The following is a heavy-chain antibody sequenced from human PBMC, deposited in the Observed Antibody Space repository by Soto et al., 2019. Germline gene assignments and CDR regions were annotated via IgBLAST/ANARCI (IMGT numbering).Heavy chain of an antibody. J-gene: IGHJ5*02. Sequence: SETLSLTCTVSGGSISSCYWSWIRQPPGKGLEWIGYIYYSGSTNYNPSLKSRVTISVDTSKNQFSLKLSSVTAADTAVYYCARADWGSGWLNWFDPWGQGTLVTVSS. D-gene: IGHD6-19*01. V-gene: IGHV4-59*01. CDR2: IYYSGST. CDR3: ARADWGSGWLNWFDP. CDR1: GGSISSCY.